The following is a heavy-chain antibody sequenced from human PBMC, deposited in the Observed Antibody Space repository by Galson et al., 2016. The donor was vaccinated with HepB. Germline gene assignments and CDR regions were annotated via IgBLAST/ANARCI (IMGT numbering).Heavy chain of an antibody. CDR1: GFAFSTYS. D-gene: IGHD2-15*01. J-gene: IGHJ4*02. Sequence: SLRLSCAASGFAFSTYSMNWVRQAPGKGLEWVSAISGSGGSTYYADSVKGRFTIPRDNSKNTLYLQMNSLRAEDTAVYYCAKGYCSGGSCQGAFDYWGQGTLVTVSS. CDR2: ISGSGGST. CDR3: AKGYCSGGSCQGAFDY. V-gene: IGHV3-23*01.